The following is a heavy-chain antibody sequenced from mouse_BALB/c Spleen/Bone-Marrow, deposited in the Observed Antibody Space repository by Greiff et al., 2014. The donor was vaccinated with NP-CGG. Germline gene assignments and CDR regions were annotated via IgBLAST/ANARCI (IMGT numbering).Heavy chain of an antibody. CDR3: ARRGLDYYGSNYWYFDV. CDR2: IHYSGST. Sequence: VQLKESGPDLVKPSQSLSLTCTVTGYSTTSGYSWHWNRQLPGNKLERMGFIHYSGSTNYNPSFKSRTSITRDTSKNQFFLQLNSVTTEDTSTYYGARRGLDYYGSNYWYFDVWGAGTTVTVSS. D-gene: IGHD1-1*01. CDR1: GYSTTSGYS. V-gene: IGHV3-1*02. J-gene: IGHJ1*01.